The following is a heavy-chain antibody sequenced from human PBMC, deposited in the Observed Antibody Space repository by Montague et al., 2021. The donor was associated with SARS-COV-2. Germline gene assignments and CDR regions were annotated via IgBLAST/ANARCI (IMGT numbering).Heavy chain of an antibody. J-gene: IGHJ6*02. Sequence: SETLSLTCTVSGGSISSYYWSWIRQPPGKGLEWIGRIYSSGSTNFNPSLKSRVTMSVDPSKSQFSLKLTSGTAADTAVYYCARVGTLVRGVFISDAMDVWGQGTTVTVSS. CDR3: ARVGTLVRGVFISDAMDV. D-gene: IGHD3-10*01. CDR2: IYSSGST. CDR1: GGSISSYY. V-gene: IGHV4-4*07.